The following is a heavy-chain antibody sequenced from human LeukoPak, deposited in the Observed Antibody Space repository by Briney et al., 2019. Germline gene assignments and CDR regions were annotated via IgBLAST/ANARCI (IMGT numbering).Heavy chain of an antibody. D-gene: IGHD6-13*01. Sequence: SVKVSCKASGGTFSSYAISWVRQVPGQGLEWMGGIIPIFGTANYAQKFQGRVTITADESTSTAYMELSSLRSEDTAVYYCARAGIAAADAFDIWGQGTMVTVSS. J-gene: IGHJ3*02. CDR1: GGTFSSYA. V-gene: IGHV1-69*13. CDR2: IIPIFGTA. CDR3: ARAGIAAADAFDI.